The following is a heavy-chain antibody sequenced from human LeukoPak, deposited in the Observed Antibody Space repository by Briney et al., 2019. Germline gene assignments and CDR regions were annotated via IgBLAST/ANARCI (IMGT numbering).Heavy chain of an antibody. CDR3: ARGLYGSDSY. Sequence: TSETLSLTCAVSGASVSSSNWWIWVRQPPKKGLEWLGEIHHSGSTNYNPSLKSRVTMSVDTSKNQISLRLSSVTAADTAVYYCARGLYGSDSYWGQGNLVTVSS. D-gene: IGHD6-19*01. CDR1: GASVSSSNW. V-gene: IGHV4-4*02. CDR2: IHHSGST. J-gene: IGHJ4*02.